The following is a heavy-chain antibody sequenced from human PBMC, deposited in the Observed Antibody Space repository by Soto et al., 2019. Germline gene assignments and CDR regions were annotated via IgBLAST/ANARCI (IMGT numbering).Heavy chain of an antibody. Sequence: QLVESGGGLIQPGGSLRLSCAVSGFSVSGKYMSWVRQAPGKGLDWVSVIYRGGSAYYADSVKGRFTISRDESKNTLYLQMNSLRAEDTAVYYCARSMMVRGVLFDLWGQGTLVSVSS. D-gene: IGHD3-10*01. V-gene: IGHV3-53*01. CDR3: ARSMMVRGVLFDL. J-gene: IGHJ4*02. CDR2: IYRGGSA. CDR1: GFSVSGKY.